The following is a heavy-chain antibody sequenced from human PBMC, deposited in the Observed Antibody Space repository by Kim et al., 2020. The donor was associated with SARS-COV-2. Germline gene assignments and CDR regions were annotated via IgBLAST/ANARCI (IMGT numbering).Heavy chain of an antibody. J-gene: IGHJ4*02. CDR1: GYSFNIYW. Sequence: GESLKISCKGSGYSFNIYWIAWVRQMPGKGLEWMGVIYPGDSAATYSPSFQGQVTISADKSINTAYLQWSSLKASDTPIYSCARGRNSSTWYSFDSWCQG. V-gene: IGHV5-51*01. CDR2: IYPGDSAA. D-gene: IGHD6-13*01. CDR3: ARGRNSSTWYSFDS.